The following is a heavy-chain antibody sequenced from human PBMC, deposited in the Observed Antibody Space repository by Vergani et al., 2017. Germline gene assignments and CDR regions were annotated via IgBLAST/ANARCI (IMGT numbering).Heavy chain of an antibody. V-gene: IGHV1-18*01. CDR2: ISAYNGNT. J-gene: IGHJ3*02. CDR3: ARDLYDSSGYYYDLGYAFDI. D-gene: IGHD3-22*01. Sequence: QVQLVQSGAEVKKPGASVKVSCKASGYTLTSYGISWVRQAPGQGLEWMGWISAYNGNTNYAQKLQGRVTMTTDTSTSTAYMELRSLRSDDTAVYYCARDLYDSSGYYYDLGYAFDIWGQGTMVTVSS. CDR1: GYTLTSYG.